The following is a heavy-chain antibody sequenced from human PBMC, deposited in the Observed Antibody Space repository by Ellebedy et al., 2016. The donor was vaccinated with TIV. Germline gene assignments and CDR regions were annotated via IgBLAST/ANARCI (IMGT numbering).Heavy chain of an antibody. CDR2: IIPMFGTA. D-gene: IGHD2-15*01. V-gene: IGHV1-69*13. CDR1: GGTFSRNG. J-gene: IGHJ4*02. CDR3: VPRAVAVGY. Sequence: SVKVSCXASGGTFSRNGISWVRQAPGQGLEWMGGIIPMFGTANYAQKFEGRVTITADESTTTAYMELSSLRSEDTAVYYCVPRAVAVGYWGQGTLVTVSS.